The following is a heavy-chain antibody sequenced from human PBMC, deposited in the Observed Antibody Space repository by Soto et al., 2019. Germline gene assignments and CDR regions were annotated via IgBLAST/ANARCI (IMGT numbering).Heavy chain of an antibody. CDR2: LYQTGTT. V-gene: IGHV4-38-2*01. CDR1: GYCISSGNY. CDR3: ARAVVLYDS. J-gene: IGHJ4*02. D-gene: IGHD2-15*01. Sequence: SETLSLTCAVSGYCISSGNYWGWIRQPPGKGLEWIGRLYQTGTTYLNPSLKSRLTISFDTSKKQCSLKMSSVPAADWAAHRCARAVVLYDSWRQGTLVTIAS.